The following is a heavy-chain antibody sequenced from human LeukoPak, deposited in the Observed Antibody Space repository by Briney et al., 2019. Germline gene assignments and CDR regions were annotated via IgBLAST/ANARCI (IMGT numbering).Heavy chain of an antibody. CDR1: GYTLTELS. J-gene: IGHJ4*02. CDR3: ATAESACYFGDS. CDR2: FDPEDGET. D-gene: IGHD2-15*01. V-gene: IGHV1-24*01. Sequence: ASVKVSCKVSGYTLTELSMHWVRQAPGKGLEWMGGFDPEDGETIYAQKFQGRVTMTEDTSTDTAYMELSSLRSEDTAVYYCATAESACYFGDSWGQGTLVTVAS.